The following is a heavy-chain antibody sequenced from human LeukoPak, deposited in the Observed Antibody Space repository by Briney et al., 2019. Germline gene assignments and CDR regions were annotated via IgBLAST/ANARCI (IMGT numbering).Heavy chain of an antibody. J-gene: IGHJ3*01. CDR1: VGSIRGGRYY. CDR3: ARDWFGYYGDYEGFTFDV. Sequence: SETLSLTCTVSVGSIRGGRYYWSWIRQPAGKGLEWIGRIYTSGTTIYNPSLKSRVSISVDTSKNQLSLKLSSVTAADTAVYYCARDWFGYYGDYEGFTFDVWGQGTMVTVSS. CDR2: IYTSGTT. D-gene: IGHD4-17*01. V-gene: IGHV4-61*02.